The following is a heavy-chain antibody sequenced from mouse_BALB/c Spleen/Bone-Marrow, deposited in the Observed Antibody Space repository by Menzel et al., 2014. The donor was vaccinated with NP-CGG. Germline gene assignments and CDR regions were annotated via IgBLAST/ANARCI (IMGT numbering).Heavy chain of an antibody. Sequence: VQLQQSGAELVRPGSSVKISCKASGYVFSTYWMNWVKQRPGQGLEWIGQICPGDGGTNYNGKFKGTATLTADKSSSTAYMQLSSLTSEDSAVYFCARSGYGSSYDYWGQGTTLTVSS. CDR1: GYVFSTYW. D-gene: IGHD1-1*01. V-gene: IGHV1-80*01. CDR2: ICPGDGGT. J-gene: IGHJ2*01. CDR3: ARSGYGSSYDY.